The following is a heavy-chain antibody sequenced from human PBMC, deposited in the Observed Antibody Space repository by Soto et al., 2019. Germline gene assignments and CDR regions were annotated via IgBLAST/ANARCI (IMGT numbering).Heavy chain of an antibody. Sequence: QVQLVQSGAAVKKPGASVKVSCKASGYTFTSYGISWVRKAPGQGLEGMGWISAYNGNTNYAQKLQGRVTMTTDTSTSTAYMELRSLRSDDTAVYYCARDVAIYSGYESPVIYWGQGTLVTVSS. CDR1: GYTFTSYG. CDR3: ARDVAIYSGYESPVIY. J-gene: IGHJ4*02. V-gene: IGHV1-18*01. D-gene: IGHD5-12*01. CDR2: ISAYNGNT.